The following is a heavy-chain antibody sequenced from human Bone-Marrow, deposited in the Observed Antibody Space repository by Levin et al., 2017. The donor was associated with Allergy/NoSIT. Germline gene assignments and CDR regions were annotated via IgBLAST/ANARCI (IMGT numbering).Heavy chain of an antibody. V-gene: IGHV4-39*01. CDR3: ASHSFGGSRTNWHRGWFDP. CDR1: GGSITSSPFY. J-gene: IGHJ5*02. Sequence: SETLSLTCAVSGGSITSSPFYWGWIRQAPGKGLEWIGSIYYSGSTYYSPSLESRLTMSVDTSKNQFSLKLNSATVADTAVYYCASHSFGGSRTNWHRGWFDPWGQGTLVTVSS. CDR2: IYYSGST. D-gene: IGHD1/OR15-1a*01.